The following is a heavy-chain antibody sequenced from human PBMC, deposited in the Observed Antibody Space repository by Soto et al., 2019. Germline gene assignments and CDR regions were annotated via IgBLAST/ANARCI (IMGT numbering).Heavy chain of an antibody. Sequence: GGSLRLSCAASGFTFSSYAMSWVRQAPGKGLEWVSAISGSGGSTYYADSVKGRFTISRDNSKNTLYLQMNSLRAEDTAVYYCAKDNPIVTYYDFWSGYPNSFDPWGQGTLVTVSS. CDR1: GFTFSSYA. J-gene: IGHJ5*02. D-gene: IGHD3-3*01. CDR2: ISGSGGST. CDR3: AKDNPIVTYYDFWSGYPNSFDP. V-gene: IGHV3-23*01.